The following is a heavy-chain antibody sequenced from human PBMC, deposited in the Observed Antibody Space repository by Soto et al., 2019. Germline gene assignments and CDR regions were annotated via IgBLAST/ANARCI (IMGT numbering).Heavy chain of an antibody. CDR1: GYTFTGYY. CDR3: ATGRVAATMTQSAY. J-gene: IGHJ1*01. CDR2: INPNSGGT. Sequence: ASVKGSCKASGYTFTGYYMHWVRQAPGQGLEWMGWINPNSGGTNYAQKFQGWVTMTRDTSISTAYMELSRLRSDDTAVYYCATGRVAATMTQSAYWGQGTLVPVSS. V-gene: IGHV1-2*04. D-gene: IGHD6-19*01.